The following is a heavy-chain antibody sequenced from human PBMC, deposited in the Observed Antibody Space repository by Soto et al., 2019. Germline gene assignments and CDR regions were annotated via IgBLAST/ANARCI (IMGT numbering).Heavy chain of an antibody. J-gene: IGHJ4*02. CDR3: AKPPGYRSGWYFDY. V-gene: IGHV3-23*01. D-gene: IGHD6-19*01. Sequence: PGGSLRLSCAASGFTFSSYAMSWVCQAPGKGLEWVSAISGSGGSTYYADSVKGRFTITRDNSKNTLYLQMNSLRAEDTAVYYCAKPPGYRSGWYFDYWGQGTLVTVSS. CDR2: ISGSGGST. CDR1: GFTFSSYA.